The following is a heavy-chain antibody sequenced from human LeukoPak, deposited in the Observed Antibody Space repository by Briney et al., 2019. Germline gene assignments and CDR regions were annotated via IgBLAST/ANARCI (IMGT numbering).Heavy chain of an antibody. CDR1: GGTFSSYA. CDR2: IIPIFGTA. Sequence: SVTVSCKASGGTFSSYAISWVRQAPGQGLEWMGGIIPIFGTANYAQKFRGRVTITADESTSTAYMELSSLRSEDTAVYYCARSLLRGVPEHYYYYGMDVWGQGTTVTVSS. CDR3: ARSLLRGVPEHYYYYGMDV. V-gene: IGHV1-69*01. J-gene: IGHJ6*02. D-gene: IGHD3-22*01.